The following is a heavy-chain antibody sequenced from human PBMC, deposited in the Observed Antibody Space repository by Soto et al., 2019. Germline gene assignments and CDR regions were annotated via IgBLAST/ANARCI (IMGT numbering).Heavy chain of an antibody. J-gene: IGHJ4*02. CDR1: GFTFSDHY. Sequence: EVQLVESGGGLVQPGGSLRLSCAASGFTFSDHYMDWVRQAPGKGLEWVGRSRNKANSYSTEYAASVKGRFTISRDEAKNSLYLQMNSLKTEDTAVDYCARLSGRYTSGLDYWGQGTLVTVSS. CDR3: ARLSGRYTSGLDY. CDR2: SRNKANSYST. V-gene: IGHV3-72*01. D-gene: IGHD1-26*01.